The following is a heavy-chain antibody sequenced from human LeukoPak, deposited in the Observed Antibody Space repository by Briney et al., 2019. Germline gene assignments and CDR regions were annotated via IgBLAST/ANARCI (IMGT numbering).Heavy chain of an antibody. Sequence: PSETLSLTCTVSGGSISSYYWSWIRQPPGKGLEWIGYIYTSGSTNYNPSLKSRVTISLDTSENQFSLKLSSVTAADTAVYYCAGEVGGSWFDPWGQGTLVTVSS. CDR1: GGSISSYY. J-gene: IGHJ5*02. CDR2: IYTSGST. D-gene: IGHD1-26*01. CDR3: AGEVGGSWFDP. V-gene: IGHV4-4*08.